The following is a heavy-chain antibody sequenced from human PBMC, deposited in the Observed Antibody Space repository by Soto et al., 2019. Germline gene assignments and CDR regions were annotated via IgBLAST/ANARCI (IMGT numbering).Heavy chain of an antibody. V-gene: IGHV5-10-1*01. CDR3: ARHVPSQYTAMVPFAP. D-gene: IGHD5-18*01. J-gene: IGHJ5*02. CDR2: IDPSDSYT. CDR1: GFTFTSYW. Sequence: KVSCKASGFTFTSYWISWVRQMPGKGLEWMGRIDPSDSYTNYSPSFQGHVTISADKSISTAYLQWSSLKASDTAMYYCARHVPSQYTAMVPFAPWGQGPLVTVPS.